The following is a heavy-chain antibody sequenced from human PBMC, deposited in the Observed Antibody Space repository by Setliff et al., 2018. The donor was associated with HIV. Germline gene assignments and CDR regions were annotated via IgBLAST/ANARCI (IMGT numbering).Heavy chain of an antibody. J-gene: IGHJ6*02. CDR1: GFTLNDYH. D-gene: IGHD4-17*01. CDR3: VRDATTATRNYYYGLDV. Sequence: GGSLRLSCAASGFTLNDYHMNWVRQAPGKGLEWVSYISIGVTTIYHADSVKARFTISRDYAKNSLHLQMNSLRAEDTAVYYCVRDATTATRNYYYGLDVWGQGTTVTVSS. V-gene: IGHV3-48*04. CDR2: ISIGVTTI.